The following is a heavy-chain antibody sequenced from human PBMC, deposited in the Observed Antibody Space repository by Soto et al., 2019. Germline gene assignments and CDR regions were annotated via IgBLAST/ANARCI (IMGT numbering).Heavy chain of an antibody. CDR3: AKEGRQWPTDYYYYYMDV. Sequence: IISCAASGFTLSSYGIHWVRPAPGKGLEWVAVISYDGSNKYYADSVKGRFTISRDNSKNTLYLQMNSLRAEDTAVYYCAKEGRQWPTDYYYYYMDVWGKGTTVTVSS. D-gene: IGHD6-19*01. CDR1: GFTLSSYG. CDR2: ISYDGSNK. V-gene: IGHV3-30*18. J-gene: IGHJ6*03.